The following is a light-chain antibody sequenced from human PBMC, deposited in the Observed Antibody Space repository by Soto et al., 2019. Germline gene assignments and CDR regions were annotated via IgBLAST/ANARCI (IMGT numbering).Light chain of an antibody. CDR1: QGISSY. Sequence: DIQLTQSPSFLSASVGDRVTITCRASQGISSYLAWYQQKPGKAPKLLIYAASTLQSGVPSRVRGSGSGTEFSLTISSLQPEDFATYYCQQHNSYPRTFGQGTKVEIK. V-gene: IGKV1-9*01. CDR2: AAS. CDR3: QQHNSYPRT. J-gene: IGKJ1*01.